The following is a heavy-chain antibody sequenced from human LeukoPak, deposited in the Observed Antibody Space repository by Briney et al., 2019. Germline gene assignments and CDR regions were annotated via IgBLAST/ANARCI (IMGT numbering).Heavy chain of an antibody. Sequence: ASVKVSCKASGGTSSSYAISWVRQAPGQGLEWMGRVIPILGIANYAQKFQGRVTITADKSTSTAYMELSSLRSEDTAVYYCARSPGAYYFDYWGQGTLVTVSS. CDR2: VIPILGIA. CDR3: ARSPGAYYFDY. D-gene: IGHD3-10*01. V-gene: IGHV1-69*04. CDR1: GGTSSSYA. J-gene: IGHJ4*02.